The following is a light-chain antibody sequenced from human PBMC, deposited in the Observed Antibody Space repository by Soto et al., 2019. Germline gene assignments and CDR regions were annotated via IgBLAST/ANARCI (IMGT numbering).Light chain of an antibody. CDR1: QSVPRN. CDR3: QQSSNWPPEIT. J-gene: IGKJ5*01. V-gene: IGKV3-11*01. CDR2: DAS. Sequence: EIVLTQSPASLSLSPGDRATLSFMAIQSVPRNLAWYQQRPGQAPRLLIYDASSRATGIPDRFSGSGSGTDFILTISSLEPEDFAVYYCQQSSNWPPEITFGQGTRLEIK.